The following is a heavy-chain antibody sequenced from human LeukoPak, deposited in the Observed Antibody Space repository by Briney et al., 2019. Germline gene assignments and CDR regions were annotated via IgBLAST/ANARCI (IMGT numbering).Heavy chain of an antibody. D-gene: IGHD3-3*01. Sequence: GGSLRLSCAASGFTFSSYAMHWVRQAPGKGLEYVSAISSNGGSTYYANSVKGRFTISRDNSKNTLYLQMGSLRAEDMAVYYCARDQMEWLPYYGMDVWGQGTTVTVSS. CDR2: ISSNGGST. V-gene: IGHV3-64*01. CDR3: ARDQMEWLPYYGMDV. CDR1: GFTFSSYA. J-gene: IGHJ6*02.